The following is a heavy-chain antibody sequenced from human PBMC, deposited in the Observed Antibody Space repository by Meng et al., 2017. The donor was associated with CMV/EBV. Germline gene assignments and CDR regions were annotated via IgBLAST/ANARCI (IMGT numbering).Heavy chain of an antibody. J-gene: IGHJ4*02. Sequence: VQEWIGEINHSGSTNYNPSLKSRVTISVDTSKNQFSLKLSSVTAADTAVYYCARGGRGYGGIDYWGQGTRVTVSS. D-gene: IGHD4-23*01. CDR2: INHSGST. V-gene: IGHV4-34*01. CDR3: ARGGRGYGGIDY.